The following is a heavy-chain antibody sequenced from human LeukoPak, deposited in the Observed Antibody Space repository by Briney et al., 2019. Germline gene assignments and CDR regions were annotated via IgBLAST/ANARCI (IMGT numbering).Heavy chain of an antibody. CDR1: GLTFSSYA. CDR2: ISGSGGST. Sequence: GGSLRLSCAASGLTFSSYAMSWVRQVAGKGLEWVSAISGSGGSTYYADSVKGRFTIYRDNSKNTLYLQMNSLRVEDTAVYYCATPSSGWYPWGQGTLVTVSS. J-gene: IGHJ5*02. V-gene: IGHV3-23*01. CDR3: ATPSSGWYP. D-gene: IGHD6-19*01.